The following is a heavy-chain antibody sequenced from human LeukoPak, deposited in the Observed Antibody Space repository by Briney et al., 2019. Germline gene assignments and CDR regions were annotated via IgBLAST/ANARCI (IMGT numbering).Heavy chain of an antibody. CDR3: ARRGYSYGNSFDY. CDR1: GFTLSSYW. J-gene: IGHJ4*02. V-gene: IGHV3-74*01. D-gene: IGHD5-18*01. CDR2: INSDGSST. Sequence: GGSLRLSCAASGFTLSSYWIHWVRQAPGKGLVWVSRINSDGSSTSYADSVKGRFTISRDNAKNTLYLQMNSLRAEDTAVYYCARRGYSYGNSFDYWGQGTLVTVSS.